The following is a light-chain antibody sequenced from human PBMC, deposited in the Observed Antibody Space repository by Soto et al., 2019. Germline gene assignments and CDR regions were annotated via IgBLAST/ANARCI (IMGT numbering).Light chain of an antibody. CDR1: QNVSSSC. J-gene: IGKJ1*01. V-gene: IGKV3-20*01. Sequence: CRASQNVSSSCLAWYQQKPGQAPRLLIYGASSRATGIPDRFSGSGHGTDSTLAISRRHPEEPALHSCQEPGRAPGTVAEGTKVDIK. CDR3: QEPGRAPGT. CDR2: GAS.